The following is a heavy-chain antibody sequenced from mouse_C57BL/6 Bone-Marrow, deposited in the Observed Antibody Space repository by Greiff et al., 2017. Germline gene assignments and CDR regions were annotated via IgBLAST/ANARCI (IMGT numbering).Heavy chain of an antibody. CDR1: GYTFTSYG. CDR2: IYPGSGST. D-gene: IGHD3-2*02. Sequence: VQLQQSGAELVKPGASVTMSCKASGYTFTSYGVTWVKQTPGQGLEWIGDIYPGSGSTYYNEKIKSKATLTVDTSTSTAYMQLSSLTSEDAAVYYCARGERRLQDYWGQGTTLTVSS. CDR3: ARGERRLQDY. V-gene: IGHV1-55*01. J-gene: IGHJ2*01.